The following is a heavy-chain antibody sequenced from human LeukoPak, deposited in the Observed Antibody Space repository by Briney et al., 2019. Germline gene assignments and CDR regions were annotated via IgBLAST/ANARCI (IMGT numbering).Heavy chain of an antibody. Sequence: ASVKVSCKASGYTFTSYDINWVRQATGQGLEWMGWMNPNSGNTGYAQKFQGRVTMTRNTSISTAYMELSSLRSEDTAVYYCARGARRYSSGLRPLYYFDYWGQGTLVTVSS. CDR1: GYTFTSYD. V-gene: IGHV1-8*01. J-gene: IGHJ4*02. CDR3: ARGARRYSSGLRPLYYFDY. D-gene: IGHD6-19*01. CDR2: MNPNSGNT.